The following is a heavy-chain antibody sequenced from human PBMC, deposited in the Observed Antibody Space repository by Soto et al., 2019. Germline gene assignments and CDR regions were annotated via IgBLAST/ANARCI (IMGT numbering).Heavy chain of an antibody. CDR2: IYYSGST. D-gene: IGHD3-3*01. CDR1: GGSISSGDYY. J-gene: IGHJ5*02. CDR3: ARWWSGSRQGFDP. Sequence: QVQLQESDPGLVKPSQTLSLTCTVSGGSISSGDYYWSWIRQHPGKGLEWIGYIYYSGSTYYNPSLKRRVTISVDTSKNQFSLKLSSVTAADTAVYYCARWWSGSRQGFDPWGQGTLVTVSS. V-gene: IGHV4-31*03.